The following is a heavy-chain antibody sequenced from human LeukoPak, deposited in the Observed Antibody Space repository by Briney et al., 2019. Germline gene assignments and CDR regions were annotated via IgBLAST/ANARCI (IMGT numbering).Heavy chain of an antibody. D-gene: IGHD5-18*01. J-gene: IGHJ4*02. V-gene: IGHV1-2*02. Sequence: ASVKVSCKASGYTFTGYYMHRVRQAPGQGLEWMGWINPNSGGTDYAQKFQGRVTMTRDTSISTAYMELSRLRSDDTAVYYCARDASGYSYGSFDYWGQGTLVTVSS. CDR3: ARDASGYSYGSFDY. CDR2: INPNSGGT. CDR1: GYTFTGYY.